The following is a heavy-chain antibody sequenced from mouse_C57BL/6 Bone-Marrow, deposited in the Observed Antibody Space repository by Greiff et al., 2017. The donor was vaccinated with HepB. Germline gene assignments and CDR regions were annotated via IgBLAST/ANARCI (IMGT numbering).Heavy chain of an antibody. J-gene: IGHJ1*03. CDR1: GFTFSNYW. CDR2: IRLKSDNYST. D-gene: IGHD4-1*01. Sequence: EVKVEESGGGLVQPGGSMKLSCVASGFTFSNYWMNWVRQSPEKGLEWVAQIRLKSDNYSTQYAESEKRRFTIARDDSKSSVDLQMNNLRAEYTGIYYCMNWNWYFDVWGTGTTVTVSS. CDR3: MNWNWYFDV. V-gene: IGHV6-3*01.